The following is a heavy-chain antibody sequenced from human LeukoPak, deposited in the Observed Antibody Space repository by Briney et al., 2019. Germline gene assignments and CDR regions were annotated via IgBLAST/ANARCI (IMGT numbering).Heavy chain of an antibody. J-gene: IGHJ4*02. D-gene: IGHD5-18*01. Sequence: ASVKVSCKASGYTFTGYYVHWVRQAPGQGLEWMGGIIPIFGTANYAQKFQGRVTITADESTSTAYMELSSLRSEDTAVYYCAGGHVDTAMVFDYWGQGTLVTVSS. V-gene: IGHV1-69*13. CDR1: GYTFTGYY. CDR2: IIPIFGTA. CDR3: AGGHVDTAMVFDY.